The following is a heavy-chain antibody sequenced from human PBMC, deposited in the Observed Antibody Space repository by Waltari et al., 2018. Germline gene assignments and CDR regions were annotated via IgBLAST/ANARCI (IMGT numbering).Heavy chain of an antibody. CDR1: GLTFSKVW. D-gene: IGHD3-10*01. V-gene: IGHV3-7*01. Sequence: EVQLVESGGGLVQPGGSLILSCSASGLTFSKVWMGWVRQAPGKGLEWVASIKEDGGEKYYVDSLKGRIIISRDNAKNSLYLQMNSLRVEDTAVYYCARDRGYFDYWGLGTLVTVSS. J-gene: IGHJ4*02. CDR3: ARDRGYFDY. CDR2: IKEDGGEK.